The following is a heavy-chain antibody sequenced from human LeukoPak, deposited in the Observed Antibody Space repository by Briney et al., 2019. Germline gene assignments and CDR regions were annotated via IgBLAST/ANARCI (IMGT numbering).Heavy chain of an antibody. J-gene: IGHJ4*02. Sequence: PSETLSLTCTVSGGSISSSSYYWGWIRQPPGKGLEWIGSIYYSGSTYYNPSLKSRVTISVDTSKNQFSLKLSSVTAAGTAVYYCARNLLEWLSIDYWGQGTLVTVSS. V-gene: IGHV4-39*01. CDR3: ARNLLEWLSIDY. D-gene: IGHD3-3*01. CDR1: GGSISSSSYY. CDR2: IYYSGST.